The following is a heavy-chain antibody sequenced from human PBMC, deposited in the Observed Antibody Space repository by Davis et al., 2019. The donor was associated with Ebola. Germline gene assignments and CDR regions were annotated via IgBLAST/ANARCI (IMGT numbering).Heavy chain of an antibody. J-gene: IGHJ4*02. Sequence: PSETLSLTCTVSGYSISSGYYWGWIRQPPGKGLEWIGSIYHSGSTYYNPSLKSRVTISVDTSKNQFSLKLSSVTAADTAVYYCARDSPDLVAQVPAAIATPLDYWGQGTLVTVSS. CDR1: GYSISSGYY. CDR3: ARDSPDLVAQVPAAIATPLDY. D-gene: IGHD2-2*01. V-gene: IGHV4-38-2*02. CDR2: IYHSGST.